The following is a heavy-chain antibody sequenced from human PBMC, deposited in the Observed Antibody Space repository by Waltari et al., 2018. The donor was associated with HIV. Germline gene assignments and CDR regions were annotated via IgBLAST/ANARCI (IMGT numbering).Heavy chain of an antibody. V-gene: IGHV4-34*01. Sequence: QVQLEQWGAGLLKPSETLSLTCAVYGGSFSGYYWSWIRQSPGKGLEWIGEINHSGSTNYNPSLKSRVTISVDTSKNQFSLNVTSVTAADTAVYYCAREPTNSSWFPWLDPWGQGTLVTVSS. CDR2: INHSGST. CDR3: AREPTNSSWFPWLDP. CDR1: GGSFSGYY. J-gene: IGHJ5*02. D-gene: IGHD6-13*01.